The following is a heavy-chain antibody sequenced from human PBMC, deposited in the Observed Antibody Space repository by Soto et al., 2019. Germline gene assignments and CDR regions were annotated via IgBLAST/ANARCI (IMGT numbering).Heavy chain of an antibody. CDR1: GGSISSYY. V-gene: IGHV4-59*08. CDR2: IYYSGST. D-gene: IGHD1-7*01. CDR3: ARGELELPYYYYAMDV. Sequence: PSETLSLTCTVSGGSISSYYWSWIRQPPEKGLEWIGYIYYSGSTYYNPSLKSRVTISVDTSKNQFSLKLSSVTAADTAVYYCARGELELPYYYYAMDVWGQGTTVTLAS. J-gene: IGHJ6*02.